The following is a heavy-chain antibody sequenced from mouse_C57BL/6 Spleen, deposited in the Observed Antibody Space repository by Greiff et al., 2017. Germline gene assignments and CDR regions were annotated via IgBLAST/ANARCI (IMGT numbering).Heavy chain of an antibody. Sequence: VQLQQSGAELVKPGASVKLSCKASGYTFTSYWMHWVKQRPGRGLEWIGRIDPNSGGTKYNEKFKSKATLPVDKPSSTAYMQLSSLTSEDSAVYDCARSGGSSYGAMDYWGQGTSVTVSS. CDR1: GYTFTSYW. CDR3: ARSGGSSYGAMDY. D-gene: IGHD1-1*01. J-gene: IGHJ4*01. CDR2: IDPNSGGT. V-gene: IGHV1-72*01.